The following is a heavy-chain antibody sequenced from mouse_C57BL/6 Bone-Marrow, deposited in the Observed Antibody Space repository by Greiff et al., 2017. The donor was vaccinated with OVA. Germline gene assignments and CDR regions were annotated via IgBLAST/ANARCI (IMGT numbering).Heavy chain of an antibody. V-gene: IGHV1-76*01. Sequence: QVQLQQSGAELVRPGASVKLSCTASGYTFTDYYISWVKQRPGQGLEWIARIYPGSGNIYYNAKFKGKATLTAEKSSSTAYMQLSSLTSDDSSVYICARSERLRDYFDYWGQGTTLTVSS. CDR1: GYTFTDYY. D-gene: IGHD2-2*01. CDR2: IYPGSGNI. J-gene: IGHJ2*01. CDR3: ARSERLRDYFDY.